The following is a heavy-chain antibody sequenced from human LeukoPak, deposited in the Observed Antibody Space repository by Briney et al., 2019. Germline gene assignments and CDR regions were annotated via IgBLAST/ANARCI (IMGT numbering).Heavy chain of an antibody. CDR2: ISYDGSNK. CDR1: GFTFSSYA. CDR3: VSPMIRGVTTYFDF. V-gene: IGHV3-30*04. J-gene: IGHJ4*02. D-gene: IGHD3-10*01. Sequence: PGGSLRLSCAASGFTFSSYAMRWVRQASGKGLEWEAVISYDGSNKYYADSVKGRFTISRDNSKNTLYLQMNSLRAEDTAVYYCVSPMIRGVTTYFDFWGQGTLVTVSS.